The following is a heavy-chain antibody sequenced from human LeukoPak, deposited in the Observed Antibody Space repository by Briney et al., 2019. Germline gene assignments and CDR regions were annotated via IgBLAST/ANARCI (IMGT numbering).Heavy chain of an antibody. CDR2: IIPIFGTA. CDR3: AGNQGYCSSTSCSHYYYMDV. CDR1: GGTFSSYA. J-gene: IGHJ6*03. D-gene: IGHD2-2*01. V-gene: IGHV1-69*13. Sequence: ASVKVSCKASGGTFSSYAISWVRQAPGQGLEWMGEIIPIFGTANYAQKFRGRVTITADESTSTAYMELSSLRSEDTAVYYCAGNQGYCSSTSCSHYYYMDVWGKGTTVTVSS.